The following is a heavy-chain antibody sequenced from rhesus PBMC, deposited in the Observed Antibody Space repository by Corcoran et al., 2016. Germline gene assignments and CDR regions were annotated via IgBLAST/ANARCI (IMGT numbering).Heavy chain of an antibody. CDR2: ISESGGTT. CDR1: GFTFSSYE. D-gene: IGHD4-23*01. CDR3: TRGSNYVDDY. J-gene: IGHJ4*01. Sequence: DVQLVESGGGLVKPGGSLRLSCVASGFTFSSYEMHWVRQAPGKGVVWVLVISESGGTTYYADSVRGRFTISRDNAKNSLFLQMNSLRAEDTAVYYCTRGSNYVDDYWGQGVLVTVSS. V-gene: IGHV3-100*02.